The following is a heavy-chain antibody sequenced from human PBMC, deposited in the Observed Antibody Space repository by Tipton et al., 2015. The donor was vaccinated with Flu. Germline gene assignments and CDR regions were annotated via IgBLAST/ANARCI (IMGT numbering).Heavy chain of an antibody. CDR1: GFTFSSYS. CDR3: ARASRWDDAFDI. CDR2: ISSSSSYI. Sequence: GSLRLSCAASGFTFSSYSMNWVRQAPGKGLEWVSSISSSSSYIYYADSVKGRFTISRDNAKNSLYLQMNSLRAEDTAVNYCARASRWDDAFDIWGQGTMVTVSS. D-gene: IGHD1-26*01. V-gene: IGHV3-21*01. J-gene: IGHJ3*02.